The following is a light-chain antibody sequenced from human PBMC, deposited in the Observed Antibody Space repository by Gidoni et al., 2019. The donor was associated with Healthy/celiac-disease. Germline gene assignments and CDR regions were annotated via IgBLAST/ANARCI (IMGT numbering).Light chain of an antibody. J-gene: IGKJ4*01. CDR1: QSFSSY. V-gene: IGKV3-11*01. Sequence: ETVLTQSPATLSLSPGERATLSCRASQSFSSYLAWYQQKPGQAPRLLIYDASNRATGIPARFSGSGSGTDFTLTISSLEPEDFAVYYCQQRSNWPFTFGGGTKVEIK. CDR3: QQRSNWPFT. CDR2: DAS.